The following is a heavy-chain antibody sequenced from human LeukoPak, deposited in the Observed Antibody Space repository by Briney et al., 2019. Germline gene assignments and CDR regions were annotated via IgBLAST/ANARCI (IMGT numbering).Heavy chain of an antibody. CDR3: ARHYLGAYQWYFDL. CDR1: GYTFTSYG. CDR2: ISAYNGNT. V-gene: IGHV1-18*01. Sequence: GASVKVSCKASGYTFTSYGISWVRQAPGQGLEWMGWISAYNGNTNYAQKLQGRVTMTTDTSTSTAYMELSSLRSEDTALYYCARHYLGAYQWYFDLWGRGTLVTVSS. D-gene: IGHD3-16*01. J-gene: IGHJ2*01.